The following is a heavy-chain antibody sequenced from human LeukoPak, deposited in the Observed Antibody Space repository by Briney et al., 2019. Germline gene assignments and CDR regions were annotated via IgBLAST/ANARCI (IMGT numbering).Heavy chain of an antibody. J-gene: IGHJ4*02. D-gene: IGHD1-14*01. Sequence: LXLSCAASGFMFSTYAMHWVRQAPGKGLEWVAVISYDGSDEYYADSVKGRFTISRDNSQNTLYLQMNSLRAEDTAVYYCARDVYGSDYWGQGTLVTVSS. CDR2: ISYDGSDE. CDR1: GFMFSTYA. V-gene: IGHV3-30-3*01. CDR3: ARDVYGSDY.